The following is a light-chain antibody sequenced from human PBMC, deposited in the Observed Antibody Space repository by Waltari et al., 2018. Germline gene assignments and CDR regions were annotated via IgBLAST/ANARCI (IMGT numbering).Light chain of an antibody. CDR3: QMYARLPVT. CDR2: DAS. Sequence: IVLTPSPGTLALSPGERATLSCRARQRVGRALAWYQQKPGQAPKLLIYDASSRATGISDKFSGSGSGTDVSLTISRVEPEDFAVYFCQMYARLPVTFGQGTKVEVK. CDR1: QRVGRA. J-gene: IGKJ1*01. V-gene: IGKV3-20*01.